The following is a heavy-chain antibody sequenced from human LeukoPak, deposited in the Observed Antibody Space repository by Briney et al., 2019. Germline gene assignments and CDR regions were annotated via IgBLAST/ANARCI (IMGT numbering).Heavy chain of an antibody. J-gene: IGHJ5*02. Sequence: PGGSLRLSCVASGFTFRSYAMNWVRQAPGKGLEWLSYISSSGGTIYYADSVKGRFTVSRDNAKISLYLQMNSLRDEDTAVYYCAREDYDSWSGYHGRSWFDPWGQGTLVIVSS. CDR1: GFTFRSYA. CDR2: ISSSGGTI. CDR3: AREDYDSWSGYHGRSWFDP. D-gene: IGHD3-3*01. V-gene: IGHV3-48*02.